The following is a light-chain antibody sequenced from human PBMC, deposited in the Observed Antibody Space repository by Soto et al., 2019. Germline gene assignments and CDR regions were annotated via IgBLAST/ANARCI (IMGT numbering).Light chain of an antibody. J-gene: IGLJ2*01. Sequence: QSVLTQPPSVSGAPGQSVAISCTGSSSNIGAGYDVHWYQHLPGRAPKLLVYANNNRPSGVPDRFSGSKSGTSASLAITGLQAEDEADYYCQSYDSSLSGSVFGGGTKLTVL. CDR2: ANN. CDR1: SSNIGAGYD. V-gene: IGLV1-40*01. CDR3: QSYDSSLSGSV.